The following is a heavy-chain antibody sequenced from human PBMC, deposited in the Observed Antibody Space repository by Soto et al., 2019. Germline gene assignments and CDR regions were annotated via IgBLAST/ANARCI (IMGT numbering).Heavy chain of an antibody. CDR2: IYYSGST. J-gene: IGHJ4*02. V-gene: IGHV4-59*01. Sequence: SETLSLTCTVSGGPLNNYYWSWIRQPPGKGLEWIAYIYYSGSTNYNSSLKSRVTISVDTSKNQFSLKLSSVTAADTAVYYCARVPMIWAVVFDYWGQGALVTVSS. CDR1: GGPLNNYY. D-gene: IGHD3-10*01. CDR3: ARVPMIWAVVFDY.